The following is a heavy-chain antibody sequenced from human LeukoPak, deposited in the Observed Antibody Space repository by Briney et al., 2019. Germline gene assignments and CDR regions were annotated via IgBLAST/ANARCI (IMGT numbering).Heavy chain of an antibody. CDR2: IYYSGST. J-gene: IGHJ6*02. CDR3: AREGAAAGTFYYYGMDV. Sequence: PSETLSLTCTVSGGSISSYYWSWIRQPPGKGLEWIGYIYYSGSTNYNPSLKSRVTISVDTSKNQFSLKLSSVTAADTAVYYCAREGAAAGTFYYYGMDVWGQGTTVTVSS. CDR1: GGSISSYY. V-gene: IGHV4-59*12. D-gene: IGHD6-13*01.